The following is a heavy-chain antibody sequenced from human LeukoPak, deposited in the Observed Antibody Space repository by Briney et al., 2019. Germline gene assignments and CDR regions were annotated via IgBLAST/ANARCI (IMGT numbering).Heavy chain of an antibody. CDR2: IYYSGST. Sequence: NPSETLSLTCTVSGGSISSSSYYWGWIRQPPGKGLEWIGSIYYSGSTYYNPSLKSRVTISVDTSKNQFSLRLSSVTAADTAVYYCARVEEAYGSGRRENYYYYYMDVWGKGTTVTISS. V-gene: IGHV4-39*07. D-gene: IGHD3-10*01. CDR3: ARVEEAYGSGRRENYYYYYMDV. J-gene: IGHJ6*03. CDR1: GGSISSSSYY.